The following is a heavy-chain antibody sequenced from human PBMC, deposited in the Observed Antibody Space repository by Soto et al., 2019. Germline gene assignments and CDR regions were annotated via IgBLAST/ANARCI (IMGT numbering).Heavy chain of an antibody. CDR3: AKDGWGSDYFDY. V-gene: IGHV3-23*01. CDR2: ISGSGGST. CDR1: GFTFSSYA. J-gene: IGHJ4*02. D-gene: IGHD6-19*01. Sequence: GGSLRLSCAASGFTFSSYAMSWVRQAPGKGLEWVSAISGSGGSTYYADSVKGRFTISRDNSKNTLYLQMNSLSAEDTAVYYCAKDGWGSDYFDYWGQGTLVTVSS.